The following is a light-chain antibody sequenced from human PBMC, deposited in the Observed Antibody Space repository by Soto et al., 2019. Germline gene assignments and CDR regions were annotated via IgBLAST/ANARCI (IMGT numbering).Light chain of an antibody. V-gene: IGKV3-11*01. J-gene: IGKJ1*01. Sequence: EIVLTQSPATLPSSRGERATLSCRASQTVCSKMAWHQHKPGQAHRLLIYDTSSRATCIPTRFSGSGSRKNYTLTISSLDPEDFAFDYCKEHKSGPRTFGQGTKVYIK. CDR1: QTVCSK. CDR3: KEHKSGPRT. CDR2: DTS.